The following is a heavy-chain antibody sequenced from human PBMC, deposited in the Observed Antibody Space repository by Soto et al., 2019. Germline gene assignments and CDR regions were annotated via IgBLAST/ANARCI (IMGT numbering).Heavy chain of an antibody. Sequence: ALETLSVRWSVAGGSMGGRGGCWGWIRQTPGPGLEWIASISYSGMPYYRHSLKDRVAISLERSQSQFSLRLHSITAADTALYFCETDSYLRDTSGYHDVWGQGLQVTVSS. V-gene: IGHV4-39*02. J-gene: IGHJ4*02. CDR2: ISYSGMP. D-gene: IGHD3-16*02. CDR3: ETDSYLRDTSGYHDV. CDR1: GGSMGGRGGC.